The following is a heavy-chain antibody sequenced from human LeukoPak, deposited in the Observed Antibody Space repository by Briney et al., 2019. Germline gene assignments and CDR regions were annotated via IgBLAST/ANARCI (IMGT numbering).Heavy chain of an antibody. D-gene: IGHD6-13*01. V-gene: IGHV4-59*01. CDR3: ASPGIFAAGTDRGFDY. Sequence: PSETLSLTCAVYGGSFSGYYWSWIRQPPGKGLEWIGFIYYRGSTNYNPSLKSRVTISVDTSKNQFSLKLSSVTAADTAVYYCASPGIFAAGTDRGFDYWGQGTLVTVSS. CDR2: IYYRGST. J-gene: IGHJ4*02. CDR1: GGSFSGYY.